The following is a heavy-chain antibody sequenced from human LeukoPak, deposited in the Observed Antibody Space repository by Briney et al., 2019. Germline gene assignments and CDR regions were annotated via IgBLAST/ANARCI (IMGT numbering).Heavy chain of an antibody. CDR2: INPSGSNT. D-gene: IGHD2-2*01. CDR1: GYTFTNYY. Sequence: ASVKVSCKASGYTFTNYYMHWVRQAPGQGLEWMGIINPSGSNTSYAQKFQGRVTMTRDTSTSTVYMDLSSLRSEVTVVYYCARSGSSTSCPRDYWGQGTLVTVAS. CDR3: ARSGSSTSCPRDY. V-gene: IGHV1-46*01. J-gene: IGHJ4*02.